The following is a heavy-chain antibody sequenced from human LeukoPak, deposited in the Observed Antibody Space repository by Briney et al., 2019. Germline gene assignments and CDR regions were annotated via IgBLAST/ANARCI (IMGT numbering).Heavy chain of an antibody. CDR1: GYTFISYG. CDR2: ISAYNGNT. D-gene: IGHD3-22*01. Sequence: ASVKVSCKASGYTFISYGISWVRQAPGQGLEWMGWISAYNGNTNYAQKLQGRVTMTTDTSTSTAYMELRSLRSDDTAVYYCARVGGYYPSHWYFDLWGRGTLVTVSS. J-gene: IGHJ2*01. CDR3: ARVGGYYPSHWYFDL. V-gene: IGHV1-18*01.